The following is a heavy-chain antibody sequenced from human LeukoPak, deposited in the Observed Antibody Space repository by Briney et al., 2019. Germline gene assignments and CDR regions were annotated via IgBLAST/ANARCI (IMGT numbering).Heavy chain of an antibody. CDR3: ARVRFYYDSSGYYFFDY. CDR1: GFTFSSYW. Sequence: GGSLRLSCAASGFTFSSYWMSWVRQAPGKGLEWVANIKQDGSEKYYVDSVKGRFTISRDNAKNSLYLQMNCLRAEDTAVYYCARVRFYYDSSGYYFFDYWGQGTLVTVSS. CDR2: IKQDGSEK. D-gene: IGHD3-22*01. V-gene: IGHV3-7*01. J-gene: IGHJ4*02.